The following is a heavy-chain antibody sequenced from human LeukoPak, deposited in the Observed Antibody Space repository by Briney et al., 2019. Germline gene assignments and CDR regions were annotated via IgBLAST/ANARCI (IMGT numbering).Heavy chain of an antibody. Sequence: TPSETLSLTCTVSGDAISSYYWSWVRQPAGQGLEWIGRFYTSEATNYNPSLKSRVTMSVDTSKNQFSLRLRSVTAADSAVYYCAREALIEGFYYYMDVWGKGTTVTVSS. D-gene: IGHD3-22*01. J-gene: IGHJ6*03. CDR2: FYTSEAT. CDR1: GDAISSYY. CDR3: AREALIEGFYYYMDV. V-gene: IGHV4-4*07.